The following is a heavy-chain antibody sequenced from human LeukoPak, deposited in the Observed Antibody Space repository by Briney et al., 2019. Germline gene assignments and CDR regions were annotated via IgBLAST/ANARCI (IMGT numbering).Heavy chain of an antibody. Sequence: PSETLSLTCAVSGYSISSGYYWGWIRHPPGKGLEWIGSIYHSGSTYYNPSLKSRVTISVDTSKSQFSLKLSSVTAADTAVYYCARRGVRGLPSDYWGQGTLVTVSS. CDR3: ARRGVRGLPSDY. V-gene: IGHV4-38-2*01. D-gene: IGHD3-10*01. CDR1: GYSISSGYY. J-gene: IGHJ4*02. CDR2: IYHSGST.